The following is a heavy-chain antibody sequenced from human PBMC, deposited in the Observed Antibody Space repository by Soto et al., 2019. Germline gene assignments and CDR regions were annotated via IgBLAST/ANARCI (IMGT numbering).Heavy chain of an antibody. D-gene: IGHD3-22*01. CDR2: ISIGSAAI. CDR1: GFSFSNYA. V-gene: IGHV3-48*02. J-gene: IGHJ3*01. Sequence: EVQLVESGGGLVQPGGSLRVSCAASGFSFSNYAMNWVRQAPGNGLEWVSYISIGSAAIFYADSVKGRFTISRHDAKISLSMQRPSLRDEDTAVYYFVRDDRRAVDFWGQGTMVTVSS. CDR3: VRDDRRAVDF.